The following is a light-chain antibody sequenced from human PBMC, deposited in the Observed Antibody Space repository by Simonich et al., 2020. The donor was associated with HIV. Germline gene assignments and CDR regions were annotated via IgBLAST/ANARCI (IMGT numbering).Light chain of an antibody. CDR1: SGSIASNY. CDR3: QSYDSSNQGV. V-gene: IGLV6-57*03. CDR2: EDN. Sequence: FMLTQPHSVSESPGKTVTISCTRSSGSIASNYVQLYQQLPGSAPTTVIYEDNQRPSGVPDRFSGSIYSSSNSASLTISGLKTEDEADYYCQSYDSSNQGVFGGGTKLTVL. J-gene: IGLJ3*02.